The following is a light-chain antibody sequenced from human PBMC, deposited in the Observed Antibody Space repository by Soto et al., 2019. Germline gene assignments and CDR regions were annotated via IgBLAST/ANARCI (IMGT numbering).Light chain of an antibody. CDR2: RDD. CDR3: AAWDDSLSGPV. V-gene: IGLV1-47*01. J-gene: IGLJ3*02. CDR1: NSNIGNNY. Sequence: QSVLTQPPSASASPGQRVTISCSGTNSNIGNNYVYCYRQLPGTAPKLLIFRDDQRPSGVPDRFSGSKSGTSASLAISGLRSEDEADYYCAAWDDSLSGPVFGGGTNLTVL.